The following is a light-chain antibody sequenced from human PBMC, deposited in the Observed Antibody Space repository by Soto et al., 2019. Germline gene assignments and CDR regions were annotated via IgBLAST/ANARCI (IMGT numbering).Light chain of an antibody. CDR2: GAS. CDR3: QLSGT. J-gene: IGKJ2*02. CDR1: QSVSSIS. V-gene: IGKV3-20*01. Sequence: EIVLTQSPGTLSLSPGERATLSCRASQSVSSISLAWYQQKPGQAPRLLIYGASIRATGIPDRFSGSGSGTDFTLTISRLEPEDFAVYYCQLSGTFGQGTKLEIK.